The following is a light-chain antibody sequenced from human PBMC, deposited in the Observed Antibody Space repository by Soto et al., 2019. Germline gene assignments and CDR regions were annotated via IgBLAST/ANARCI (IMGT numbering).Light chain of an antibody. V-gene: IGKV3D-15*01. CDR3: QQHHNWPPVT. J-gene: IGKJ4*01. CDR2: GAS. Sequence: EIVMTQSPATLSVSPGESASLSCRASQSVNSNLAWYQQKPGQAPRLLIYGASTRATGIPARSSGSGSGTEFTLTISSLQSEDFAVYHRQQHHNWPPVTFGGGTKVDIK. CDR1: QSVNSN.